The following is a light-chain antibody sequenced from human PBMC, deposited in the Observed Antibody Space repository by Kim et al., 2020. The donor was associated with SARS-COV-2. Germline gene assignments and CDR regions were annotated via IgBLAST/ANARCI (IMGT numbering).Light chain of an antibody. CDR3: QAWDSSTVV. CDR2: QDS. Sequence: VSPGQTASITCSGDKLGDKYACWYQQKPSQSPVLVIYQDSKRPSGIPGRFSGSNSGNTATLTISGTQAMDEADYYCQAWDSSTVVFGGGTQLTVL. CDR1: KLGDKY. V-gene: IGLV3-1*01. J-gene: IGLJ2*01.